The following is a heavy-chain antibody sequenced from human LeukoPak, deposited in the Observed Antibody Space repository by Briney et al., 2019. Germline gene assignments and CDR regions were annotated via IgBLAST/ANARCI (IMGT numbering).Heavy chain of an antibody. CDR2: IIPIFGTA. V-gene: IGHV1-69*01. Sequence: SVKVSCKASGGTFSSYAISWVRQAPGQGLEWMGGIIPIFGTANYAHKFQGRVTITADESTSTAYMELSSLRSEDTAVYYCARREEGDASSSSAGGHYYYYMDVWGKGTTVTVSS. CDR3: ARREEGDASSSSAGGHYYYYMDV. J-gene: IGHJ6*03. CDR1: GGTFSSYA. D-gene: IGHD6-6*01.